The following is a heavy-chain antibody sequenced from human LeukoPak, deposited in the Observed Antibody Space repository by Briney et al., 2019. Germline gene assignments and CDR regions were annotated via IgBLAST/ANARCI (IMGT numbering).Heavy chain of an antibody. CDR2: IYHSGST. J-gene: IGHJ4*02. Sequence: SGTLSLTCAVSGGSISSTDWWSWVRQPPGKGLEWIGEIYHSGSTNYNPSLMSRVTISVDTSKNQFSLKVSSVTAADTAIYYCARASSGTGRFDYWGQGTLVTVSS. CDR1: GGSISSTDW. D-gene: IGHD1-26*01. V-gene: IGHV4-4*02. CDR3: ARASSGTGRFDY.